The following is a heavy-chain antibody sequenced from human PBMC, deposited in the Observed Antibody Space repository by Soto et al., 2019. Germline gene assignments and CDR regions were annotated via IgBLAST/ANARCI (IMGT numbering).Heavy chain of an antibody. V-gene: IGHV3-30-3*01. CDR3: AREEEQDPYGMDV. D-gene: IGHD1-26*01. J-gene: IGHJ6*02. CDR2: ISYDGSNK. CDR1: GFTFSSYA. Sequence: QVQLVESGGGVVQPRRSLRLSCAASGFTFSSYAMHWVRQAPGKGLEWVAVISYDGSNKYYADSVKGRFTISRDNSKNTLYLQMNSLRAEDTAVYYCAREEEQDPYGMDVWGQGTTVTVSS.